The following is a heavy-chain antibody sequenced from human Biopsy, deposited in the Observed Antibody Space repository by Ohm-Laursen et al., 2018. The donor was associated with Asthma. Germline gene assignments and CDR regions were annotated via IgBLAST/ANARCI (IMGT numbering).Heavy chain of an antibody. CDR2: VYWTGRT. CDR3: VRAVRNEQWLAPFDY. CDR1: CGSISSFY. Sequence: GTLSLTCSVYCGSISSFYWSWIRQSPEKGLEWMGYVYWTGRTNYNPSLKSRVTMSVDTSKNRMFLELTFVTAADTAIYYCVRAVRNEQWLAPFDYWGQGKPVTVSS. V-gene: IGHV4-59*01. D-gene: IGHD6-19*01. J-gene: IGHJ4*02.